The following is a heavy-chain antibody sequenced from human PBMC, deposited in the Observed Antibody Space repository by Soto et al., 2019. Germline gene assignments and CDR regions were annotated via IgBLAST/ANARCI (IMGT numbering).Heavy chain of an antibody. Sequence: QITLKESGPTLVKPTQTLTLTCTFSGFSLSPSGVGVGWIRQPPGKALEWLALIYWNDDKRYSPSLKSRLTITKDTSKNQVVLTMTNMDPVDTATYYCAHRPAITIFGGVSPGEFDYWGQGTLVTVSS. CDR3: AHRPAITIFGGVSPGEFDY. J-gene: IGHJ4*02. V-gene: IGHV2-5*01. CDR2: IYWNDDK. CDR1: GFSLSPSGVG. D-gene: IGHD3-3*01.